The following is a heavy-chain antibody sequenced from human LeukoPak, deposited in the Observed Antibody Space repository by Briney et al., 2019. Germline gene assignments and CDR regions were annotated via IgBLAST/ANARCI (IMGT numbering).Heavy chain of an antibody. CDR1: GGSISSYY. Sequence: TSETLSLTCTVSGGSISSYYWSWIRQPPGKGLEWIGYIYYSGSTNYNPSLKSRVTISVDTSKNQFSLKLSSVTAADTAVYYCARAPLNCSGGSCNRYQFDYWGQGTLVTVSS. D-gene: IGHD2-15*01. J-gene: IGHJ4*02. CDR2: IYYSGST. CDR3: ARAPLNCSGGSCNRYQFDY. V-gene: IGHV4-59*01.